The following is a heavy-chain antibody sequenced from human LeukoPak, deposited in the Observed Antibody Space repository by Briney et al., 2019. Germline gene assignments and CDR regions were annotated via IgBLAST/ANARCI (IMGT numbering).Heavy chain of an antibody. J-gene: IGHJ4*02. V-gene: IGHV4-4*07. CDR2: IYTSGST. Sequence: SETLSLTCTVSGGSISGYYWSWIRQPAGKGLEWIGRIYTSGSTNYNPSLKSRVTMSVDTSKNQFSLKLSSVTAADTAVYYCARGMVATWVDYWGQETLVTVSS. CDR1: GGSISGYY. CDR3: ARGMVATWVDY. D-gene: IGHD5-12*01.